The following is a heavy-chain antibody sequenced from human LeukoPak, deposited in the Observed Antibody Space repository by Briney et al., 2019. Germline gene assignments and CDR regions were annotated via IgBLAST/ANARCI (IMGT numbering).Heavy chain of an antibody. CDR3: AGGYSYGSTYYYMDV. CDR1: GGSISSSSYY. V-gene: IGHV4-39*07. D-gene: IGHD5-18*01. CDR2: IYHSGST. J-gene: IGHJ6*03. Sequence: SETLSLTCTVSGGSISSSSYYWGWIRQPPGKGLEWIGSIYHSGSTSYNPSLKSRLTISVDTSKNQFSLKLSSVTAADTAVYYCAGGYSYGSTYYYMDVWGKGTTVTISS.